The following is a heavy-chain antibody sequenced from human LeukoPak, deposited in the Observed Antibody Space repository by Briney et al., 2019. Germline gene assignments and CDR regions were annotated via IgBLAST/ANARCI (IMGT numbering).Heavy chain of an antibody. CDR3: ARDYGDY. J-gene: IGHJ4*02. CDR1: GFTYGYYW. V-gene: IGHV3-7*01. D-gene: IGHD4-17*01. CDR2: INQYGNET. Sequence: PGGSLRLSCETSGFTYGYYWMTRVRQAPGKGLEWVANINQYGNETYYVDSVKGRFFIFRDNVKNSLYLQMNRLRAEDTAVYYCARDYGDYWGQGTLVTVSS.